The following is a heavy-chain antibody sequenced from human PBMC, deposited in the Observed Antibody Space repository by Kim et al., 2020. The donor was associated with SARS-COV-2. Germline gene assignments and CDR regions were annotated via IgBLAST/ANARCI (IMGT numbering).Heavy chain of an antibody. Sequence: PSVKSRVTISVDTSTNQFSLKLSSVTASKKAVYYCARLIRYFDWWNWFDPWGQGTQVTVSS. D-gene: IGHD3-9*01. V-gene: IGHV4-34*01. J-gene: IGHJ5*02. CDR3: ARLIRYFDWWNWFDP.